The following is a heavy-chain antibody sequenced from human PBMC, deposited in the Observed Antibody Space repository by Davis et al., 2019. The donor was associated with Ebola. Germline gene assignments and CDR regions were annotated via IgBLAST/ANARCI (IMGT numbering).Heavy chain of an antibody. D-gene: IGHD3-22*01. J-gene: IGHJ4*02. V-gene: IGHV3-7*01. Sequence: GGSLRLSCAASGFTFSSYWMSWVRQAPGKGLEWVANIKQDGSEKYYVDSVKGRFTISRDNAKNSLYLQMNSLRAEDTAVYYCARDVTYYYDSDKNHDYWGQGTLVTVSS. CDR3: ARDVTYYYDSDKNHDY. CDR1: GFTFSSYW. CDR2: IKQDGSEK.